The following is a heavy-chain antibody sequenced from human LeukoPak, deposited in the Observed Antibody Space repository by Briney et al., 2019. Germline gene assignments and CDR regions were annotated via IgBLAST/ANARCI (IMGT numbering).Heavy chain of an antibody. V-gene: IGHV4-38-2*01. CDR3: ASHLRFLEWHGDAFDI. CDR1: GYSISSGYY. J-gene: IGHJ3*02. D-gene: IGHD3-3*01. CDR2: IYHSGST. Sequence: SETLSLTCAVSGYSISSGYYWGWIRQPPGKGLEWIGSIYHSGSTYYNPSLKSRVTISVDTSKNQFSLKLSSVTAADTAVYYCASHLRFLEWHGDAFDIWGQGTMVTVSS.